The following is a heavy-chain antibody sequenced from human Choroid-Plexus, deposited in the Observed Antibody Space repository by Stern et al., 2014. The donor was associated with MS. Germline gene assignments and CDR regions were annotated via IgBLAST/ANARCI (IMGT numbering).Heavy chain of an antibody. CDR3: AKDRHSLTYFFDH. D-gene: IGHD2-15*01. Sequence: VQLGDSGGGVVQPGRPLRLSCVTSGFTFGSCAMHWFRQAPGKGLEWMAGISYSGSNKYYADSVKGRFTISRDNSQNPLYMQRSSLRPEDTAVYYCAKDRHSLTYFFDHWGQGSLVTVSS. V-gene: IGHV3-30*18. CDR1: GFTFGSCA. CDR2: ISYSGSNK. J-gene: IGHJ5*02.